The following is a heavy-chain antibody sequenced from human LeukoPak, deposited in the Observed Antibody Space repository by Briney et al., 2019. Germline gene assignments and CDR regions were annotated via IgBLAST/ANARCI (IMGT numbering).Heavy chain of an antibody. CDR2: INHSGST. CDR1: GGSFSGYY. Sequence: PSETLSLTCAVYGGSFSGYYWSWIRQPPGKGLEWIGEINHSGSTNYNPSLKSRVTISVDTSKNQFPLKLSSVTAADTAVYYCATLKGIVVVPAAMYNWFDPWGQGTLVTVSS. D-gene: IGHD2-2*01. CDR3: ATLKGIVVVPAAMYNWFDP. V-gene: IGHV4-34*01. J-gene: IGHJ5*02.